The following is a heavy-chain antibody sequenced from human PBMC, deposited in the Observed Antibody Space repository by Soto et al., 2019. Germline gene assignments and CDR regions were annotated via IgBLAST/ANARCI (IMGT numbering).Heavy chain of an antibody. J-gene: IGHJ3*02. CDR2: ISYDGSSE. Sequence: QVQLVESGGGVVQPGRSLRLSCAASEFTFSNYPMHWVRQAPGKGLEWVAVISYDGSSEYYADSVKGRFTISRDNSQKSLFQQMTSPRAEDADVYYCARGGGYDSSYGGGDAFDIWGQGTMVTVSS. CDR1: EFTFSNYP. CDR3: ARGGGYDSSYGGGDAFDI. D-gene: IGHD4-4*01. V-gene: IGHV3-30*04.